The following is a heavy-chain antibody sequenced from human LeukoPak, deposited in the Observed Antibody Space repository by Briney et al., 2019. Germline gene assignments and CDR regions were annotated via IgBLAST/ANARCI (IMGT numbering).Heavy chain of an antibody. CDR3: ARDGDWGRYDH. V-gene: IGHV3-23*01. Sequence: SGGSLRLSCVASGFTFTTYGMNWVRQALGKGLEWVSGITGSGDRTYYADSVKGRFTIYRDNSKNTLYLQMNSLRAEATAVYYCARDGDWGRYDHWGQGTLVIVSS. J-gene: IGHJ4*02. D-gene: IGHD7-27*01. CDR1: GFTFTTYG. CDR2: ITGSGDRT.